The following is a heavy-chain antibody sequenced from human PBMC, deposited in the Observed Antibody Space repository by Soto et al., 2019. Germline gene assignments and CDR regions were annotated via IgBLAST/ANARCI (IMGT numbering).Heavy chain of an antibody. V-gene: IGHV1-69*13. Sequence: SVKVSCKASGGTFSSYAISWVRQAPGQGLEWMGGIIPIFGTANYVQKFQGRVTITADESTSTAYMELSSLRSEDTAVYYCARGNSGSYYPSDYYYGMDVWGQGTTVTVSS. J-gene: IGHJ6*02. CDR2: IIPIFGTA. D-gene: IGHD1-26*01. CDR1: GGTFSSYA. CDR3: ARGNSGSYYPSDYYYGMDV.